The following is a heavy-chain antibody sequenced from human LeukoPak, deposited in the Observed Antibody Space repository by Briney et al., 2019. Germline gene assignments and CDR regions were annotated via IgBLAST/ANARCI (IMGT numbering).Heavy chain of an antibody. CDR1: GYTFTGYY. J-gene: IGHJ3*02. Sequence: ASVKVSCKASGYTFTGYYMHWVRQAPGQGLEWMGWINPNSGGTNYAQKFQGRVTMTRDTSTSTAYMELSRLRSDDTAVYYCARPLAPYYDSSGYYGDAFDIWGQGTMVTVSS. CDR2: INPNSGGT. D-gene: IGHD3-22*01. V-gene: IGHV1-2*02. CDR3: ARPLAPYYDSSGYYGDAFDI.